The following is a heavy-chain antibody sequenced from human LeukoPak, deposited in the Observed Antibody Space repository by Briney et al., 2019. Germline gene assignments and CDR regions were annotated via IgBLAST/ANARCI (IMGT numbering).Heavy chain of an antibody. CDR2: ITYSGPT. Sequence: SETLSLTCTVSGGSISSSSYYWGWIRQPPGKGLEWVGSITYSGPTYHNPSLSSRVTISVDTSNNQFSLKLSSVTAADTAVYYCAPAYVWGSFRTFNYWGQGTLVTVSS. D-gene: IGHD3-16*02. V-gene: IGHV4-39*01. CDR1: GGSISSSSYY. CDR3: APAYVWGSFRTFNY. J-gene: IGHJ4*02.